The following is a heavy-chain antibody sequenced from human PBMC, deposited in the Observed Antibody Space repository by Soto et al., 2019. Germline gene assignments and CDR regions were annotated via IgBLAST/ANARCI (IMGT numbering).Heavy chain of an antibody. CDR1: GDSASSDRAA. Sequence: SQTLSLTCAISGDSASSDRAAWNWIRQSPSRGLEWLGRTYYRSKWYNDYAVSVKSRITISADTSNNQFSLRLNSVTPEDAAVYYCARGGFLSIYSAYSWFDPWGQGTLVTVSS. CDR2: TYYRSKWYN. V-gene: IGHV6-1*01. D-gene: IGHD3-3*01. CDR3: ARGGFLSIYSAYSWFDP. J-gene: IGHJ5*02.